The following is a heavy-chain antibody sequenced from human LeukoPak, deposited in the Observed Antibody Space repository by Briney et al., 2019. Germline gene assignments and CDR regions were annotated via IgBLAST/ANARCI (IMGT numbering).Heavy chain of an antibody. CDR1: DYSISSGNY. Sequence: SETLSLTCAVSDYSISSGNYWGWIRQPPGKGLEWIGSVYHSGSTHYSPPLKRRVTIAVDTSKNQFSLKVSSVAAADTAVYYCARAYSSSWYYFDYWGQGTLVTVSS. V-gene: IGHV4-38-2*01. J-gene: IGHJ4*02. CDR3: ARAYSSSWYYFDY. CDR2: VYHSGST. D-gene: IGHD6-13*01.